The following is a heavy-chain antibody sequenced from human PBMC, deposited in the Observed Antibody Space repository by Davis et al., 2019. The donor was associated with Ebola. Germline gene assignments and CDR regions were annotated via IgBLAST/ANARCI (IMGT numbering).Heavy chain of an antibody. V-gene: IGHV3-7*01. CDR3: VRDSWIPVSGRYSYYGMDV. J-gene: IGHJ6*04. Sequence: GESLKISCAASGFTFSGYWMSWVRQAPGKGLEWVANIKQDGDGRYYVDSVKGRFTISRDNAQNSLYLQMNSLRADDTAVYNCVRDSWIPVSGRYSYYGMDVWGKGTTVTVSP. CDR1: GFTFSGYW. D-gene: IGHD6-19*01. CDR2: IKQDGDGR.